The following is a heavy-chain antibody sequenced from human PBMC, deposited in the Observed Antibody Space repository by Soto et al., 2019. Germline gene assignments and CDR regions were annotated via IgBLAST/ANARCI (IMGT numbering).Heavy chain of an antibody. V-gene: IGHV1-8*01. CDR2: MNPNSGNT. CDR1: GYTFTSYD. CDR3: ARGHYINYDFWNGYPSSPFVP. J-gene: IGHJ5*02. Sequence: GASVKVSCKASGYTFTSYDINWVRQATGQGLEWMGWMNPNSGNTGYAQKFQGRVTMTRNTSISTAYMELSSLRSEDTAVYYCARGHYINYDFWNGYPSSPFVPWGQGTLVTVSS. D-gene: IGHD3-3*01.